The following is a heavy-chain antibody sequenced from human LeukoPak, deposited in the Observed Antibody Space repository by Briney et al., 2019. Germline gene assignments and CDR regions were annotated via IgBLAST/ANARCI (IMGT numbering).Heavy chain of an antibody. D-gene: IGHD3-22*01. V-gene: IGHV4-39*01. CDR2: IYYSGST. CDR1: GGSISSSRYY. Sequence: PSETLSLTCTVSGGSISSSRYYWGWIRQPPGKGLEWIGSIYYSGSTYYNPSLKSRVTISVDTSKNQFSLKLSSVTAADTAVYYCARLADSGYHWGQGTLVTVSS. J-gene: IGHJ4*02. CDR3: ARLADSGYH.